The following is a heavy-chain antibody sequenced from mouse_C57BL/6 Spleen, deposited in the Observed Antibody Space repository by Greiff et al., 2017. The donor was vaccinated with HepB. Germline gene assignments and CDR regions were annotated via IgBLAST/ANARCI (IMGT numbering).Heavy chain of an antibody. CDR3: TRSRNGTTRFAY. CDR1: GYTFTDYE. CDR2: IDPETGGT. J-gene: IGHJ3*01. D-gene: IGHD1-1*01. Sequence: VQRVESGAELVRPGASVTLSCKASGYTFTDYEMHWVKQTPVHGLEWIGAIDPETGGTAYNQKFKGKAILTADKSSSTAYMELRSLTSEDSAVYYCTRSRNGTTRFAYWGQGTLVTVSA. V-gene: IGHV1-15*01.